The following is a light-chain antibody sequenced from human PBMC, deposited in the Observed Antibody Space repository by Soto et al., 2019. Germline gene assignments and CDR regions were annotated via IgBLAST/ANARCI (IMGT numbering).Light chain of an antibody. J-gene: IGKJ1*01. CDR1: QTIGTY. Sequence: IEVTQSPSSLAASLGDRVTITCRASQTIGTYVNWFRQKSGAAPELLIYDASSLQSGVPLRFRGGASGKDFTLTIISLQLDDFATYYCQQSYNTPLTFGQGTKVQIK. V-gene: IGKV1-39*01. CDR3: QQSYNTPLT. CDR2: DAS.